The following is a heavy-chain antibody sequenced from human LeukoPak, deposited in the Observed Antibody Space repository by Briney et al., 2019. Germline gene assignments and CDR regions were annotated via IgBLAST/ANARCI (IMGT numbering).Heavy chain of an antibody. CDR1: GYTFTSYG. J-gene: IGHJ3*02. CDR2: ISAYNGNT. Sequence: GASVKVSCKASGYTFTSYGISWVRQAPGQGLEWMGWISAYNGNTNYAQKLQGRVTMTTDTSTSTAYMELRSLRSDDTAVYYCASTRVYSGYEVNDAFDIWGQGTMVTVSS. D-gene: IGHD5-12*01. V-gene: IGHV1-18*01. CDR3: ASTRVYSGYEVNDAFDI.